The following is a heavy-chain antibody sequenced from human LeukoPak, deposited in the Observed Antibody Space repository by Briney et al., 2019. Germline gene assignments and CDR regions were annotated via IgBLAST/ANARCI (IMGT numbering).Heavy chain of an antibody. V-gene: IGHV4-59*01. CDR2: IYYSGST. CDR3: ARTSNYYDSSGYYNGAFDI. D-gene: IGHD3-22*01. CDR1: GGSISSYY. J-gene: IGHJ3*02. Sequence: SETLSLTCTVSGGSISSYYWSWIRQPPGKGLEWIGYIYYSGSTNYNPSLKSRVTISVDTSKNQFSLKLSSVTAADAAVYYCARTSNYYDSSGYYNGAFDIWGQGTMVTVSS.